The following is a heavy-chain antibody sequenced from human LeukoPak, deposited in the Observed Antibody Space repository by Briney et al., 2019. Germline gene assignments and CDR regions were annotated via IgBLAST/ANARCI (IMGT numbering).Heavy chain of an antibody. CDR3: AKDVSGSIDS. CDR1: GFIFSDYN. CDR2: ISGDGGRT. D-gene: IGHD5/OR15-5a*01. Sequence: GGSLRLSCAASGFIFSDYNMHWVRQVPGKGLEWVSIISGDGGRTSYADSVKGRVTISRDNSKNSLYLQMNSLRTEDTAFYYGAKDVSGSIDSWGQGTLVTVSS. J-gene: IGHJ4*02. V-gene: IGHV3-43*02.